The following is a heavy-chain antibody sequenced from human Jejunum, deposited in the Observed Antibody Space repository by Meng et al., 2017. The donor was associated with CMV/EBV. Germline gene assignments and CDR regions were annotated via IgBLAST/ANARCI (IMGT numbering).Heavy chain of an antibody. CDR3: MIGSRPEDY. J-gene: IGHJ4*02. D-gene: IGHD6-6*01. CDR1: GFTLSDHY. V-gene: IGHV3-11*06. CDR2: ISTTGAYT. Sequence: VQLGVAGGGLVKPGGSLRLACVGSGFTLSDHYMTWMRQAPGRGLEWISYISTTGAYTSYADSVKGRFTISRDNANNSLHLQMNSLRAEDTAVYYCMIGSRPEDYWGQGTLVTVFS.